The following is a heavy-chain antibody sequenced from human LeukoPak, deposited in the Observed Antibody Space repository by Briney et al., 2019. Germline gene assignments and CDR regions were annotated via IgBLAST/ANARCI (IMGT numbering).Heavy chain of an antibody. J-gene: IGHJ4*02. CDR3: TTREYSGYELVDY. V-gene: IGHV3-15*01. D-gene: IGHD5-12*01. CDR2: IKSKTDGGTT. CDR1: EFTFSNAW. Sequence: RPGGSLRLSCAASEFTFSNAWMSWVRQAPGKGLEWVGRIKSKTDGGTTDYAAPVKGRFTISRDDSKNTVYLQMNSLKTEDTAVYHCTTREYSGYELVDYWGQGTLVTVSS.